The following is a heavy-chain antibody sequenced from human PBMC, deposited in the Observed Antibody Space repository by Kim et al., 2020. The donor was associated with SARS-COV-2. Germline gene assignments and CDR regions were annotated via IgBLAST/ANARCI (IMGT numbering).Heavy chain of an antibody. CDR2: IYYSGST. CDR3: ARRGVTYYDYVWGSYRREY. CDR1: GGSISSSSYY. V-gene: IGHV4-39*01. J-gene: IGHJ4*02. D-gene: IGHD3-16*02. Sequence: SETLSLTCTVSGGSISSSSYYWGWIRQPPGKGLEWIGSIYYSGSTYYNPSLKSRVTISVDTSKNQFSLKLSSVTAADTAVYYCARRGVTYYDYVWGSYRREYWGQGTLVTVSS.